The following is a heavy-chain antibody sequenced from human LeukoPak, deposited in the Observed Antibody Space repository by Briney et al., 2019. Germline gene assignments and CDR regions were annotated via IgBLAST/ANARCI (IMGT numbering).Heavy chain of an antibody. CDR1: GSTFSSYS. D-gene: IGHD6-13*01. CDR2: ISSSSNYI. J-gene: IGHJ5*02. Sequence: GGSLRLSCAGSGSTFSSYSMNWVRQAPGKGLEWVSSISSSSNYIYYADSVKGRFTISRDNAKNSLSLQMNSLRAEDTAVYYCARGTAAAAWFDPWGQGTLVTVSS. V-gene: IGHV3-21*01. CDR3: ARGTAAAAWFDP.